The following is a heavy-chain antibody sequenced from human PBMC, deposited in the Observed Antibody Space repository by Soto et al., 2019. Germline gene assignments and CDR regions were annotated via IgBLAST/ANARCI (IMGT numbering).Heavy chain of an antibody. CDR2: ISGSGGST. J-gene: IGHJ6*02. CDR3: AKQPRYYFYGMDV. CDR1: GFTFSSYA. Sequence: EVQLLESGGGLVQPGGSLRLSCAASGFTFSSYAMSWVRQAPGKGLEWVSAISGSGGSTYYADSVKGRFTISRDNSENTLYLQMNSLRAEDTAVYYCAKQPRYYFYGMDVWGQGTTVTVSS. V-gene: IGHV3-23*01.